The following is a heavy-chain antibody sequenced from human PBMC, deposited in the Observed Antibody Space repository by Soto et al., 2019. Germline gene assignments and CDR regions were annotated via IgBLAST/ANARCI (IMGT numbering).Heavy chain of an antibody. V-gene: IGHV4-59*01. Sequence: SETLSLTCTVSGDFISTFYWGWMRQSPGKELEWIGYVYYTGSTNYNPSLKSRVTISVDRSKNQFSLKLTSANAADTAVYYCARGRTVRNYADDSSDYFYFFDYWGQGTQVTVSS. D-gene: IGHD3-22*01. J-gene: IGHJ4*02. CDR2: VYYTGST. CDR3: ARGRTVRNYADDSSDYFYFFDY. CDR1: GDFISTFY.